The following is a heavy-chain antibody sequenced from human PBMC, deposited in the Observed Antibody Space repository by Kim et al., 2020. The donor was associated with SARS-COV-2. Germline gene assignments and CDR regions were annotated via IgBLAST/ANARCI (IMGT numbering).Heavy chain of an antibody. CDR2: IYYSGST. V-gene: IGHV4-59*08. D-gene: IGHD6-19*01. CDR3: ARHGKQWLVHWYFDL. CDR1: GGSISSYY. J-gene: IGHJ2*01. Sequence: SETLSLTCTVSGGSISSYYWSWIRQPPGKGLEWIGYIYYSGSTNYNPSLKSRVTISVDTSKNQFSLKLSSVTAADTAVYYCARHGKQWLVHWYFDLWGRGTLVTVSS.